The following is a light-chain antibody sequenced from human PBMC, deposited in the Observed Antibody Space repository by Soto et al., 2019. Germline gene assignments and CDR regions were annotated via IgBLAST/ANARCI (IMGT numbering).Light chain of an antibody. CDR1: QSISSW. CDR3: QQYNSYSPWT. V-gene: IGKV1-5*03. CDR2: KAA. Sequence: DIQMTQSPSTLYASVGDRVTITCRASQSISSWLAWDEQKPGKAPKLLIYKAASFESGVPSRFSGSGSGTEFTLSISSLQPDDFATYYCQQYNSYSPWTFGQGTKVEIK. J-gene: IGKJ1*01.